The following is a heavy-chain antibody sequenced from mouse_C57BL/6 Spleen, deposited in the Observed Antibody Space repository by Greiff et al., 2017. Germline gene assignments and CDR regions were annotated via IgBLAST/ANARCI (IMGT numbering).Heavy chain of an antibody. Sequence: VQLQQSGTVLARPGASVKMSCKTSGYTFTSYWMHWVKQRPGQGLEWIGAIYPGNSDTSYNQQFKGKAKLTAVTSASTAYMELRSLTNEDSAVYYWTRDPNWVLDYWGQGTTLTVSS. D-gene: IGHD4-1*01. J-gene: IGHJ2*01. CDR2: IYPGNSDT. V-gene: IGHV1-5*01. CDR1: GYTFTSYW. CDR3: TRDPNWVLDY.